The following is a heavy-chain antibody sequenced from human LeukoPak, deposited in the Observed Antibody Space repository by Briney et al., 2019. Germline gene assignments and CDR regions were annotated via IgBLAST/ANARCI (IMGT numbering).Heavy chain of an antibody. Sequence: PGGSLRLSCAASGFTVSTNYMNWVRQAPRKGLEWVSVIYTNGNPYYADSVKGRFTISRHNSENTLYLQMNSLRAEDTAVYYCARARNYGDYDLWGQGTLVTVSS. CDR3: ARARNYGDYDL. J-gene: IGHJ4*02. D-gene: IGHD4-17*01. V-gene: IGHV3-53*04. CDR1: GFTVSTNY. CDR2: IYTNGNP.